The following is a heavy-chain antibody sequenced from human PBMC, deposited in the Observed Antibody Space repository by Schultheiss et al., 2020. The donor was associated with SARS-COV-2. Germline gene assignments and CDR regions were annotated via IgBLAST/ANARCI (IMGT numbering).Heavy chain of an antibody. Sequence: SETLSLTCTVSGGSISSSSYYWGWIRQPPGKGLEWIGSIYHSGSTYYNPSLKSRVTISVDTSKNQFSLKLSSVTAADTAVYYCARDSPGLLRFDYWGQGTLVTVSS. CDR2: IYHSGST. V-gene: IGHV4-39*07. D-gene: IGHD2/OR15-2a*01. J-gene: IGHJ4*02. CDR1: GGSISSSSYY. CDR3: ARDSPGLLRFDY.